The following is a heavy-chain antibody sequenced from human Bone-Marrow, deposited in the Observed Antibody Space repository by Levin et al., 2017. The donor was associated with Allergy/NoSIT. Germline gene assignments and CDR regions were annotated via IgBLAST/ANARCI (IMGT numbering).Heavy chain of an antibody. CDR2: INWNGGSI. CDR3: TRDIGESYGYYGMDV. V-gene: IGHV3-9*01. CDR1: GFRFNDHA. J-gene: IGHJ6*01. Sequence: SCAASGFRFNDHAMHWVRQVPGKGLEWVSGINWNGGSIGYADFVKGRFTISRDNAKNSLYLEMTSLRAGDTAFYYCTRDIGESYGYYGMDVWGQGTTVTVSS. D-gene: IGHD3-16*01.